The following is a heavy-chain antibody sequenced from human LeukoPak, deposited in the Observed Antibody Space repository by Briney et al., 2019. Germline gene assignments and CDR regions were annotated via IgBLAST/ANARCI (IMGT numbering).Heavy chain of an antibody. Sequence: GGSLRLSCAASGFTFSTYAMNWVRQAPGKGLEWVSGVGGTDGRPYYAAVVKGRFTIYRDNSKKTLYLQMNSLRAEDTPVYYCAKDGSYYFDYWGQGTLVTVSS. J-gene: IGHJ4*02. V-gene: IGHV3-23*01. CDR1: GFTFSTYA. CDR3: AKDGSYYFDY. CDR2: VGGTDGRP.